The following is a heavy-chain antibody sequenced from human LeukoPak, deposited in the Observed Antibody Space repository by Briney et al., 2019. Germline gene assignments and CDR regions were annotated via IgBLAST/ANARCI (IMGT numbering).Heavy chain of an antibody. CDR1: GFTFSSYG. D-gene: IGHD6-13*01. CDR3: AKDSGSMDYYYMDV. CDR2: ISWDGGST. J-gene: IGHJ6*03. V-gene: IGHV3-43D*03. Sequence: GGSLRLSCAASGFTFSSYGMSWVRQAPGKGLEWVSLISWDGGSTYYADSVKGRFTISRDNSKNSLYLQMNSLRAEDTALYYCAKDSGSMDYYYMDVRGKGTTVTVSS.